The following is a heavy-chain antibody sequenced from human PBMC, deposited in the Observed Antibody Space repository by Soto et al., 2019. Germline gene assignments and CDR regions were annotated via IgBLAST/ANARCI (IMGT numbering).Heavy chain of an antibody. CDR1: GGSFSTYY. Sequence: QLQQWGAGLLKPSETLSLTCVVPGGSFSTYYYNWIRQSPGKGLEWIGEINHSGNNNYSPSLKSRVAMSLDTSKNQFSLKLTSVTAADTAVYYCATGGSNDGQVAFDIWGQGTMVTVSS. J-gene: IGHJ3*02. CDR3: ATGGSNDGQVAFDI. V-gene: IGHV4-34*01. D-gene: IGHD1-26*01. CDR2: INHSGNN.